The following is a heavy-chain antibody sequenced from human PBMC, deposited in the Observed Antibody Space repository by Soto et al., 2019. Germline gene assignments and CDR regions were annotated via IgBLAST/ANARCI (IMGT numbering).Heavy chain of an antibody. CDR2: IFPSDSDT. D-gene: IGHD3-22*01. Sequence: GESLKISCRTSGYRFTSYWIAWVRQMPGKGLEWMGIIFPSDSDTRYSPSFQGQITISADRSTSTVFLQWASLKASNTAVYFCARKDKSGYFNWFDPWGQGTLVTVSS. V-gene: IGHV5-51*01. CDR3: ARKDKSGYFNWFDP. CDR1: GYRFTSYW. J-gene: IGHJ5*02.